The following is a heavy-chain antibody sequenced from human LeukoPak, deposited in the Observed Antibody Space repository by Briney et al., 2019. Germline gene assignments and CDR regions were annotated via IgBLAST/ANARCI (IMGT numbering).Heavy chain of an antibody. V-gene: IGHV3-74*01. CDR3: ARPRYIGHDFDY. CDR1: GFTFSSYW. D-gene: IGHD5-12*01. J-gene: IGHJ4*02. CDR2: ITSDETST. Sequence: GGSLRLSCAASGFTFSSYWMHWVRQAPGKGLVWVSRITSDETSTSYADSVKGRFTISRDNAKNTLYLQMNSLRAEDTAVYYCARPRYIGHDFDYWGQGTLVTVSS.